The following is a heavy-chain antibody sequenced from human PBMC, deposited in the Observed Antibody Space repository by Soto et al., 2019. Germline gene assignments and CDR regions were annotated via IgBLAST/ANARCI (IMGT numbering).Heavy chain of an antibody. CDR2: ISAYNGNT. CDR3: ARDTNWNYGSYYYGMDV. CDR1: GYTFPSDG. D-gene: IGHD1-7*01. Sequence: ASVKVACKASGYTFPSDGISWVGQAPGQGLEWMGWISAYNGNTNYAQKLQGRVTMTTDTSTSTAYMELRSLRSDDTAVYYCARDTNWNYGSYYYGMDVWGQGTTVTVS. V-gene: IGHV1-18*04. J-gene: IGHJ6*02.